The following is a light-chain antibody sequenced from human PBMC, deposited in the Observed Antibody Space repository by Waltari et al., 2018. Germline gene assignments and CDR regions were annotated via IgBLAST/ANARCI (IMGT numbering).Light chain of an antibody. CDR3: QQSFSHPRT. V-gene: IGKV1-39*01. CDR2: AAS. Sequence: DIEMTQSHSSLSASVGDRVTVTCRSSETIMNYLNWYQQKPVEAPTLLIFAASSLPSGVPSRFSGSGSGTDFTLTISSLQPEDFATYYCQQSFSHPRTFGRGTTVEI. CDR1: ETIMNY. J-gene: IGKJ4*01.